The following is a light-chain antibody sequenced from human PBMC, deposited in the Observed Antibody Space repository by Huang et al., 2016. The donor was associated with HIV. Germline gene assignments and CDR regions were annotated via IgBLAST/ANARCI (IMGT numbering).Light chain of an antibody. V-gene: IGKV3-20*01. CDR3: QQYGASPGT. J-gene: IGKJ1*01. CDR1: QSVSNTY. CDR2: GAS. Sequence: EIVLTQSPGTLSLSPGERASLPCRASQSVSNTYLAWYQQKPGQAPRLLIYGASSRATGIPDRFSGRGSGTDFTLTISRLEPEDFAVYYCQQYGASPGTFGQGTKVEIK.